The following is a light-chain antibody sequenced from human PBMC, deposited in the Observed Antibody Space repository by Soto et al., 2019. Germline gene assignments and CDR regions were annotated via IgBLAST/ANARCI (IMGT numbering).Light chain of an antibody. CDR1: EAISIY. Sequence: DTQMTQSPYSLSASVGDRVTINCRASEAISIYLAWYQQKPGKVPNLLIYGASTLQSGVPSRFSGSGTGTDFTLTSRSLQPEDVATYYCQKYNNVPFTFGPGTKVEIK. CDR3: QKYNNVPFT. J-gene: IGKJ3*01. CDR2: GAS. V-gene: IGKV1-27*01.